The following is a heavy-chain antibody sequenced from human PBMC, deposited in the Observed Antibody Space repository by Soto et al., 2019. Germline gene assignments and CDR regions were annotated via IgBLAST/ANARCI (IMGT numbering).Heavy chain of an antibody. CDR2: IYYSGST. D-gene: IGHD4-17*01. J-gene: IGHJ6*02. Sequence: SETLSLTCTVSGGPISSGGYYWNWIRQHPGKGLEWIGYIYYSGSTYYNPSLKSRVTISVDTSKNQFSLKLSSVTAADTAVYYCARILYGGLRSYAMDVWGQGTTVTVS. CDR3: ARILYGGLRSYAMDV. CDR1: GGPISSGGYY. V-gene: IGHV4-31*03.